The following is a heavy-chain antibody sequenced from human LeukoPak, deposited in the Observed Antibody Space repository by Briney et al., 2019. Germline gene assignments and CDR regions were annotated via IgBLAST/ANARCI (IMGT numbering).Heavy chain of an antibody. CDR3: ARAPKRRLGPLFDY. CDR1: GFTFSSYW. J-gene: IGHJ4*02. V-gene: IGHV3-7*04. D-gene: IGHD5-24*01. CDR2: IKQDGSEK. Sequence: GGSLRLSCAASGFTFSSYWMSWVRQAPGKGLEWVANIKQDGSEKYYVDSVKGRFTISRDNAKNSLYLQMNSLRAEDTAVYYCARAPKRRLGPLFDYWGQGTLLTVSS.